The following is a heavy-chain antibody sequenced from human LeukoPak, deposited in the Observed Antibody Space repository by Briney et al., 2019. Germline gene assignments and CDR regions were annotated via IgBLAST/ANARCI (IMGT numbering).Heavy chain of an antibody. V-gene: IGHV3-48*04. D-gene: IGHD5-12*01. CDR2: ISSSSSTI. J-gene: IGHJ4*02. CDR1: GFTFSTYS. CDR3: ARDNSGYDYYFDY. Sequence: GGSLRLSCAASGFTFSTYSMNWVRQAPGKGLEWVSYISSSSSTIYYADSVKGRFTISRDNAKNSLYLQMNSLRAEDTAVYYCARDNSGYDYYFDYWGQGTLVTVSS.